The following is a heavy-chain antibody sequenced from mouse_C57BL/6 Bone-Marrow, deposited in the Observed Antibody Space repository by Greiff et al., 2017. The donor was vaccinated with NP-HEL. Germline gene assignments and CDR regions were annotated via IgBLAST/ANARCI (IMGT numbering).Heavy chain of an antibody. CDR3: ARHGIYDGYSWFAY. D-gene: IGHD2-3*01. J-gene: IGHJ3*01. V-gene: IGHV1-55*01. Sequence: QVQLQQPGAELVKPGASVKMSCKASGYTFTSYWITWVKQRPGQGLEWIGDIYPGSGSTNYTEKFKSKATLTVDTSSSTAYMQLSSLTSEDSAVYYCARHGIYDGYSWFAYWGQGTLVTVSA. CDR1: GYTFTSYW. CDR2: IYPGSGST.